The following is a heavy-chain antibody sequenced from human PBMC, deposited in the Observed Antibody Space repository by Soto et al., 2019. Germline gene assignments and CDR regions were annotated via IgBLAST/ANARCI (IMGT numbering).Heavy chain of an antibody. D-gene: IGHD5-12*01. Sequence: QVQLVQSGAEVKKPGASVKVSCKASGYTFTSYDINWVRQATGQGLEWMGWMNPNSGNTGYAQKFQGRVTVTWNTSISTAYMELSSLRSEDTAVYYCARGRGKWLRLSCNWFDPWGQGTLVTVSS. CDR1: GYTFTSYD. V-gene: IGHV1-8*01. CDR2: MNPNSGNT. J-gene: IGHJ5*02. CDR3: ARGRGKWLRLSCNWFDP.